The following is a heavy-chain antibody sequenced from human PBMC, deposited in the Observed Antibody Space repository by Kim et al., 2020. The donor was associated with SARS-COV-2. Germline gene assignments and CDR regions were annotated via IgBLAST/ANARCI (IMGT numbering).Heavy chain of an antibody. CDR2: IYYSGST. CDR1: GGSISSGGYY. Sequence: SETLSLTCTVSGGSISSGGYYWSWIRQHPGKGLEWIGYIYYSGSTYYNPSLKSRVTISVDTSKNQFSLKLSSVTAADTAVYYCASSKKGKITIFGAGVGAFDIWGQGTMVTVSS. CDR3: ASSKKGKITIFGAGVGAFDI. V-gene: IGHV4-31*03. D-gene: IGHD3-3*01. J-gene: IGHJ3*02.